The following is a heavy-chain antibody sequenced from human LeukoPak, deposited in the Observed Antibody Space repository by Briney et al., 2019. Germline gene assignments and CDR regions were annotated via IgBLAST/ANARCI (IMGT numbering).Heavy chain of an antibody. D-gene: IGHD1-26*01. CDR2: INWNSGNI. CDR3: VKGDWLDN. J-gene: IGHJ5*02. V-gene: IGHV3-9*01. Sequence: PGGSLRLSCSASGFIFENFGMHWVRQAPGKGLEWVLGINWNSGNIIYAGSAKGRFTISRDNAKKSIYLQMNSLRIEDTALYYCVKGDWLDNWGQGTLVTVSS. CDR1: GFIFENFG.